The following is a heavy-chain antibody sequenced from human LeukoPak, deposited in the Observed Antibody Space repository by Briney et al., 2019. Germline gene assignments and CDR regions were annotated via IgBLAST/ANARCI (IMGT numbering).Heavy chain of an antibody. D-gene: IGHD4-17*01. Sequence: GGSLRLSCAAPGFTFSSYWMSWVRQAPGKGLEWVANIKQDGSEKYYVDSVKGRFTISRDNAKNSLYLQMNSLRAEDTAVYYCARVNSDYGDIRPPPGFDYWGQGTLVTVSS. CDR1: GFTFSSYW. CDR2: IKQDGSEK. J-gene: IGHJ4*02. CDR3: ARVNSDYGDIRPPPGFDY. V-gene: IGHV3-7*01.